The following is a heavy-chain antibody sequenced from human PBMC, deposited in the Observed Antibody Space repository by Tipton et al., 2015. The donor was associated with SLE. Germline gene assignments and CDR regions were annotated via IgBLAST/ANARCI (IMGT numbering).Heavy chain of an antibody. CDR3: ARDLHYYDSDGFHPFDF. J-gene: IGHJ3*01. CDR1: GFTFTTSW. V-gene: IGHV3-7*01. CDR2: IKQDGSEK. Sequence: SLRLSCGASGFTFTTSWMTWIRQAPGKGLEWVANIKQDGSEKYYMDSVRGRFTISRDNAKNSLYLQMNSLRAEDTAVYYCARDLHYYDSDGFHPFDFWGQGTLVTVSS. D-gene: IGHD3-22*01.